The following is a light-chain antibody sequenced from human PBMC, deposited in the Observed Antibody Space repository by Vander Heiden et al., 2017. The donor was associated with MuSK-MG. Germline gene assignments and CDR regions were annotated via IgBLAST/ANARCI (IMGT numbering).Light chain of an antibody. J-gene: IGKJ1*01. V-gene: IGKV1-39*01. CDR3: QQSDSTPRT. Sequence: DLQMTQSPSSLSASVGDRVTITCRASQSISSYLNWYQQKPGKAPKLLIYAASSLQSGVPSRFSGSGSGTDFTLTISRLQLEDFATYYCQQSDSTPRTFGQRTKVEIK. CDR1: QSISSY. CDR2: AAS.